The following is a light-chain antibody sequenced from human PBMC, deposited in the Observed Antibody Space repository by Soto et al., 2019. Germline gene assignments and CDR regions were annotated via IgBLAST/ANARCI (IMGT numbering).Light chain of an antibody. V-gene: IGKV1-16*01. CDR3: QNFYDYPHY. CDR2: GAS. Sequence: DIQMTPSQSSLSASVVDIVTITFRSSLTIGDSLSWFQQKAGKPPTLLIYGASALQSGVPTRFSGSGSGTNFTLTISSLQPEDFATYYCQNFYDYPHYFGPGTKVDIK. J-gene: IGKJ3*01. CDR1: LTIGDS.